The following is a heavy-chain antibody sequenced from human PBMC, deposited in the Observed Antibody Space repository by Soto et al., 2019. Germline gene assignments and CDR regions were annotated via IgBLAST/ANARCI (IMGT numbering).Heavy chain of an antibody. D-gene: IGHD1-26*01. CDR1: GSSVSSSSHF. Sequence: QVQLQDSGPGLVKPSETLSLACTVSGSSVSSSSHFWSWIRQPPGKGLEWIGYIYYGGITSYNPSLRSRVTISIDTSKNQVSLKLSSVTAADTAVYYCARSSREWDRYGMDVWGQGTTVTVSS. V-gene: IGHV4-61*01. CDR2: IYYGGIT. CDR3: ARSSREWDRYGMDV. J-gene: IGHJ6*02.